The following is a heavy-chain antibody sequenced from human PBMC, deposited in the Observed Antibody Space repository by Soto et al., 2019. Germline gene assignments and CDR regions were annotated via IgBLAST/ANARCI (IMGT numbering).Heavy chain of an antibody. CDR3: ARDCSSTSVCYYYGMDV. D-gene: IGHD2-2*01. V-gene: IGHV1-69*13. Sequence: SVKVSCKASGGTLSSDAISWVRPAPGQGLEWMGGIIPIFGTANYAQKFQGRVTITADESTSTAYMELSSLRSEDTAVYYCARDCSSTSVCYYYGMDVWGQGTTVTVS. J-gene: IGHJ6*02. CDR2: IIPIFGTA. CDR1: GGTLSSDA.